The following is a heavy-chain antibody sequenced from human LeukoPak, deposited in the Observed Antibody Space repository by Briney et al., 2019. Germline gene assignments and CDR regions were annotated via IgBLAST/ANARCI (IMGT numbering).Heavy chain of an antibody. J-gene: IGHJ4*02. CDR3: AIKLSSGGF. Sequence: ASVKVSCKASGYTFTSYYMHWVRQAPGQGLEWMGWVNPNSANTAYAQKFQGRVTMTRNTSISTAYMELSSLRSEDAAVYYCAIKLSSGGFWGQGTLVTVSS. D-gene: IGHD1-26*01. CDR1: GYTFTSYY. CDR2: VNPNSANT. V-gene: IGHV1-8*02.